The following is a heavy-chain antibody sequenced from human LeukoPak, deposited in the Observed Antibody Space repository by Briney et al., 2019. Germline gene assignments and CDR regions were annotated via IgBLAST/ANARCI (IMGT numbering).Heavy chain of an antibody. CDR1: GGSFSGYY. J-gene: IGHJ3*02. CDR2: INHSGST. V-gene: IGHV4-34*01. CDR3: ARGGDVITFGGVIADDAFDI. Sequence: PSETLSLTCAVYGGSFSGYYWSWIRQPPGKGLEWIGEINHSGSTNYNPSLKSRVTISVDTSKNQFSLKLSSVTAAGTAVYYCARGGDVITFGGVIADDAFDIWGQGTMVTVSS. D-gene: IGHD3-16*02.